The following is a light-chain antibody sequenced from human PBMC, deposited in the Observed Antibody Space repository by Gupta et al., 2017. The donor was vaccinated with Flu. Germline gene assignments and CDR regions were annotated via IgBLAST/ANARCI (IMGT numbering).Light chain of an antibody. CDR1: QDIGNW. J-gene: IGKJ4*01. Sequence: DVQMTQSPSALSASVGDRVTITCRASQDIGNWLAWYQQKPQSAPKSLIFATSTLRSGIPSRFSGTGSGTDFTLTITGLQAEDVGTYYCQQYNSYPLTFGGWTKVEI. CDR3: QQYNSYPLT. V-gene: IGKV1D-16*01. CDR2: ATS.